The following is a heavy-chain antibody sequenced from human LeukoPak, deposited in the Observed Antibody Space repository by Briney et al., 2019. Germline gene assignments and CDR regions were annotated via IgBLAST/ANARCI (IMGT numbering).Heavy chain of an antibody. CDR2: IYPKTGGT. D-gene: IGHD1-26*01. V-gene: IGHV1-2*02. CDR1: GYTFTGYY. Sequence: ASVKVSCKASGYTFTGYYLHWVRQAPGQGLEWMGWIYPKTGGTSYAQKFQGRVTMTRETSISTAYMELIGLRSDDTAVYYCAGPWDQVGFDPWGQGTLVSVSS. CDR3: AGPWDQVGFDP. J-gene: IGHJ5*02.